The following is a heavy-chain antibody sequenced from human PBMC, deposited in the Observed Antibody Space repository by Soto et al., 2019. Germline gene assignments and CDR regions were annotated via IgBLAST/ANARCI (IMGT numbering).Heavy chain of an antibody. CDR2: ISYDGSNK. CDR3: AKDKGDGSGGRRTYYYYYGMDV. J-gene: IGHJ6*02. CDR1: GFTFSSYG. D-gene: IGHD3-10*01. Sequence: GGSLRLSCAASGFTFSSYGMHWVRQAPGKGLEWVAVISYDGSNKYYADSVKGRFTISRDNSKNTLYLQMNSLRAEDTAVYYCAKDKGDGSGGRRTYYYYYGMDVWGQGTTVTVSS. V-gene: IGHV3-30*18.